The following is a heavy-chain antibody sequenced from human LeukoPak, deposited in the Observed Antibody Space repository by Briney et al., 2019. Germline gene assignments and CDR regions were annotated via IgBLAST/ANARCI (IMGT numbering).Heavy chain of an antibody. J-gene: IGHJ4*02. D-gene: IGHD3-3*01. V-gene: IGHV4-34*01. CDR1: GFTFSSYW. CDR2: INHSGST. CDR3: ARLYAFWRGYSC. Sequence: GSLRLSCAASGFTFSSYWMSWIRQPPGKGLEWIGEINHSGSTNYNPSLKSRVTISVDTSKNQFSLKLSSVTAADTAVYYCARLYAFWRGYSCWGQGTLVTVSS.